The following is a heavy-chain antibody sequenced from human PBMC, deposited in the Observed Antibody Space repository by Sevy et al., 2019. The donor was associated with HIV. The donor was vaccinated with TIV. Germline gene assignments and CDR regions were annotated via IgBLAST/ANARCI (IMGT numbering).Heavy chain of an antibody. CDR1: GFTFDDYG. J-gene: IGHJ4*02. V-gene: IGHV3-20*04. CDR3: AREKSCGGDCHYFDY. D-gene: IGHD2-21*02. Sequence: GGSLRLSCAASGFTFDDYGMSWVRQAPGKGLEWVSAIIGNGVLTSYVESVRGRFTISRDNAKNSLYLQMNSLRADDTALYFCAREKSCGGDCHYFDYWGQGALVTVSS. CDR2: IIGNGVLT.